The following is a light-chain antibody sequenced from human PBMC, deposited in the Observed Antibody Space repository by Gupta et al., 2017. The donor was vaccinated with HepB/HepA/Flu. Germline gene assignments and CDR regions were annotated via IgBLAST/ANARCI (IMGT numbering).Light chain of an antibody. V-gene: IGLV1-44*01. J-gene: IGLJ2*01. Sequence: QSVLTQPPSASGTPGQWVAISCSGSTSNIGSKTVDWYQQLPGTAPKLLIYSNNQRPSGVPDRCSGSKSGTAASLAISGLQSEDEADYYCAAWDDSLNEVVFGGGTKLTVL. CDR3: AAWDDSLNEVV. CDR2: SNN. CDR1: TSNIGSKT.